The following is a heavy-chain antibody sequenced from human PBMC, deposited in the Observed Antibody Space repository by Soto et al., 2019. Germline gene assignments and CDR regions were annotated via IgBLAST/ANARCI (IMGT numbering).Heavy chain of an antibody. CDR3: AREAVAGTSGWFDP. CDR1: GYTFTSYY. J-gene: IGHJ5*02. V-gene: IGHV1-46*03. D-gene: IGHD6-19*01. Sequence: ASVKVSCKASGYTFTSYYMHWVRQAPGQGLEWMGIINPSGGSTSYAQKFQGRVTMTRDTSNSTVYMELSSLRSEDTAVNYWAREAVAGTSGWFDPWGQGTLVTVSS. CDR2: INPSGGST.